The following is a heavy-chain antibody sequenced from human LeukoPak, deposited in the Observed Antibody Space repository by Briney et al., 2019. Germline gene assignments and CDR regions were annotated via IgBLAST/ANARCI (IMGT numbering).Heavy chain of an antibody. Sequence: SGGSLRLSCAASGFTFSSYAMSWVRQAPGKGLEWVSAISGSGGSTYYADSVKGRFTISRANSKNTLYLQMNSLRAEDTAMYYCARASGGYYLFDYWGQGTLVTVSS. D-gene: IGHD3-22*01. CDR3: ARASGGYYLFDY. V-gene: IGHV3-23*01. J-gene: IGHJ4*02. CDR2: ISGSGGST. CDR1: GFTFSSYA.